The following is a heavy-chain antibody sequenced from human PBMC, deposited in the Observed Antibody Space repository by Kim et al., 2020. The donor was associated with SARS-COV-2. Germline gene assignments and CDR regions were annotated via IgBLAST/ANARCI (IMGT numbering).Heavy chain of an antibody. D-gene: IGHD2-15*01. CDR1: GYTFTSYY. CDR2: INPSGGST. Sequence: ASVKVSCKASGYTFTSYYMHWVRQAPGQGLEWMGIINPSGGSTSYAQKFQGRVTMTRDTSTSTVYMELSSLRSEDTAVYYCARDLVGCSGGSCYFRMDVWGQWTTVTVSS. V-gene: IGHV1-46*01. J-gene: IGHJ6*02. CDR3: ARDLVGCSGGSCYFRMDV.